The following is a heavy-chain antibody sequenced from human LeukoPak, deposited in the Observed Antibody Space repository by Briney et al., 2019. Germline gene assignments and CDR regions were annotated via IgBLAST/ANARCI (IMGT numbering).Heavy chain of an antibody. D-gene: IGHD3-10*01. J-gene: IGHJ4*02. CDR1: GYTFTAYY. CDR2: INPDSGGT. CDR3: ARASSGPRGRAHFDY. Sequence: ASVKVSCKASGYTFTAYYMHWVRQAPGQGLEWMGRINPDSGGTSFAQKFQGRVTMTRDTSITTAYMELSGLRFDDTAVYYCARASSGPRGRAHFDYWGQGTLVTVSS. V-gene: IGHV1-2*06.